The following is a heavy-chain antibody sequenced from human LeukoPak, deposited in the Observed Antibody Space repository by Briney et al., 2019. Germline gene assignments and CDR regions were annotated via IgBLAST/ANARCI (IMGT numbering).Heavy chain of an antibody. D-gene: IGHD3-9*01. CDR2: ISYDGSNK. J-gene: IGHJ4*02. Sequence: GGSLRLSCAASGFTFSSSAMSWVRQAPGKGLEWVAVISYDGSNKYYADSVKGRFTISRDNSKNTLYLQMNSLRAEDTAVYYCARDTKLRYFDWLPDYWGQGTLVTVSS. V-gene: IGHV3-30-3*01. CDR3: ARDTKLRYFDWLPDY. CDR1: GFTFSSSA.